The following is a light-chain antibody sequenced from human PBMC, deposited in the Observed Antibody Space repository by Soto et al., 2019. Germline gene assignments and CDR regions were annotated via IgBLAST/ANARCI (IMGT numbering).Light chain of an antibody. Sequence: EKVMTQAPATLSLSPGERATISGRASQNVKTRLAGYQQKPGQDPRLLIYDAFTRATGIAARFSGSAPGTEFTLTISSPQSEDFAVYYCQQYDEWQLTLGGGTKVEL. V-gene: IGKV3-15*01. CDR1: QNVKTR. CDR2: DAF. CDR3: QQYDEWQLT. J-gene: IGKJ4*01.